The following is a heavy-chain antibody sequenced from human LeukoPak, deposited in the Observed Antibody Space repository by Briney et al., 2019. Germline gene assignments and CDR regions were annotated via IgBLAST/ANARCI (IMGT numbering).Heavy chain of an antibody. V-gene: IGHV3-21*01. Sequence: GGSLRLSCAASGFTFSSYSMNGVGQAPGKGLEWVSSISSSSSYIYYADSVKGRFTISRNNPKNSLYLKMNSLRAEDTAVYYCAREDGIVGATCYDYWGQGTLVTVSS. D-gene: IGHD1-26*01. CDR1: GFTFSSYS. J-gene: IGHJ4*02. CDR2: ISSSSSYI. CDR3: AREDGIVGATCYDY.